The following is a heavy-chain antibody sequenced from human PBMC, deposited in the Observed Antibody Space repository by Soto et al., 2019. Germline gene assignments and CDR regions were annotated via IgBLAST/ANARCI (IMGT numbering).Heavy chain of an antibody. CDR2: ISGSGGST. CDR3: AKDPGTTYYFDY. D-gene: IGHD1-1*01. V-gene: IGHV3-23*01. Sequence: AGGSMRLSCAASGFTFSSYAMSWVRQAPGKGLEWVSAISGSGGSTYYADSVKGRFTISRDNSKNTLYLQMNSLRAEDTAVYYCAKDPGTTYYFDYWGQGTLVTVSS. CDR1: GFTFSSYA. J-gene: IGHJ4*02.